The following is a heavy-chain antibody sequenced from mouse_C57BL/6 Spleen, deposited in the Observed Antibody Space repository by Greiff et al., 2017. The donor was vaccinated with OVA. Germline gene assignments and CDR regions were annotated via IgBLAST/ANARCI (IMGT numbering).Heavy chain of an antibody. CDR3: AREDHYYGSSFAY. D-gene: IGHD1-1*01. Sequence: VQLQQSGPELVKPGASVKISCKASGYTFTDYYMNWVKQSHGKSLEWIGDINPNNGGTSYNQKFKGKATLTVDKSSSTAYMELRSLTSEDSAVYYCAREDHYYGSSFAYWGQGTLVTVSA. CDR2: INPNNGGT. V-gene: IGHV1-26*01. J-gene: IGHJ3*01. CDR1: GYTFTDYY.